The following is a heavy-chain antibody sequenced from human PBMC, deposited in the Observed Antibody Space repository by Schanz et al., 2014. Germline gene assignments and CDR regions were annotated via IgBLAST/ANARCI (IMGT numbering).Heavy chain of an antibody. J-gene: IGHJ4*02. Sequence: EVQLLEAGGGLVQPGGSLRISCAASGFTFGDYAMSWFRQAPGKGLEWIAYISSGGTNIYYADSVKGRFTISRDNAKSSMYLQMNRKRDEDTAVSYCAATTILADWGQGTLVAVSS. V-gene: IGHV3-48*02. CDR1: GFTFGDYA. CDR2: ISSGGTNI. CDR3: AATTILAD. D-gene: IGHD3-3*01.